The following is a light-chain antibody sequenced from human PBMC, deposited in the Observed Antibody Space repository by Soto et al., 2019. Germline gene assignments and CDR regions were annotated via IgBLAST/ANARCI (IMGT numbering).Light chain of an antibody. CDR2: GDS. J-gene: IGLJ1*01. CDR3: QSYDSTLDARYV. CDR1: RSNIWAGYD. V-gene: IGLV1-40*01. Sequence: QSVLTPPPSLSGAPGQRVTISCTGSRSNIWAGYDVHWYQHRPGTAPKLLVFGDSHRPSGVPDRFSGSKSGTSASLAITGLQAEDEGDYYCQSYDSTLDARYVFGTGTTLTVL.